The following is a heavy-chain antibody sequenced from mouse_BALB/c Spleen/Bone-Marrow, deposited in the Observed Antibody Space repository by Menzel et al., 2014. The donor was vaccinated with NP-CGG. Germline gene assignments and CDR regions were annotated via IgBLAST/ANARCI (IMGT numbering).Heavy chain of an antibody. V-gene: IGHV1-80*01. J-gene: IGHJ2*01. Sequence: QVQLQQSGAELVRPGSSVKISCKASSYVFSTYWMNWVKQRPGQGLEWIGQIYPGDGDTNYNGKFKGTATLTADKSSSTAYMQLSSLTSEDSAVYFCARSGYGSSYDYWGQGTTLTVSS. CDR1: SYVFSTYW. D-gene: IGHD1-1*01. CDR3: ARSGYGSSYDY. CDR2: IYPGDGDT.